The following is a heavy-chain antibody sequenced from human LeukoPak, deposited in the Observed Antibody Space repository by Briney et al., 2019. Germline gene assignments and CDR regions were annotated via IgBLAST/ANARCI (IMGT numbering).Heavy chain of an antibody. J-gene: IGHJ4*02. Sequence: PSETLSLTCAVYGGSFSGYYWSWIRQPPGKGLEWIGEINHSGSTNYNPSLKSRVTISVDTSKNQFSLKLSSVTAADTAVYYCARRHYDSSGYYLGDFDYWGQGTLVTVSS. CDR3: ARRHYDSSGYYLGDFDY. CDR1: GGSFSGYY. D-gene: IGHD3-22*01. CDR2: INHSGST. V-gene: IGHV4-34*01.